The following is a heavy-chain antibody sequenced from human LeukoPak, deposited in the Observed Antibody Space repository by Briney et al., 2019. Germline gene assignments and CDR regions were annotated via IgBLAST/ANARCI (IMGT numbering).Heavy chain of an antibody. CDR3: ARGPDDVSGHVFEI. D-gene: IGHD3-10*01. Sequence: AETLSLTCTVSGGSISIGSYHWGWIRQPPGKGREWIGSLSDDGTTYYNPSLKRRVTISENTSKNQCSLNLSSVTAADTAVYYCARGPDDVSGHVFEIWGQGTMVTVST. J-gene: IGHJ3*02. CDR1: GGSISIGSYH. CDR2: LSDDGTT. V-gene: IGHV4-39*07.